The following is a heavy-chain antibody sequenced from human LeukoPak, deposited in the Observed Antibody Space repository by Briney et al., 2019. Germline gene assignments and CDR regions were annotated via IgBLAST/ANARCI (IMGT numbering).Heavy chain of an antibody. Sequence: MSSETLSLTCAVYGGSFSGYYWSWIRQPPGKGLEWIGEINHSGSTNYNPSLKSRVTISVDTSKNQFSLKLSSVTAADTAVYYCAIGVRWESAGAFDIWGQGTMVTVSS. CDR1: GGSFSGYY. D-gene: IGHD4-23*01. CDR3: AIGVRWESAGAFDI. CDR2: INHSGST. J-gene: IGHJ3*02. V-gene: IGHV4-34*01.